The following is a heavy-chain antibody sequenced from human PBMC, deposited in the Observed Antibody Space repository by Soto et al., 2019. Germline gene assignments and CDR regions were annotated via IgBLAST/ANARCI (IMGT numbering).Heavy chain of an antibody. CDR3: ARDQSAYTYPEDYFDR. D-gene: IGHD2-15*01. CDR1: GFTFRSYW. Sequence: EVQLVESGGGLVQPGGSLRLSCAASGFTFRSYWMHWVRQAPGNGLEWVSRINTDGRSRTYADSVRGRFTISRDNAKNTLYLQMNSLRAEDTAVYYCARDQSAYTYPEDYFDRWGQGSLVTVSS. V-gene: IGHV3-74*03. CDR2: INTDGRSR. J-gene: IGHJ4*02.